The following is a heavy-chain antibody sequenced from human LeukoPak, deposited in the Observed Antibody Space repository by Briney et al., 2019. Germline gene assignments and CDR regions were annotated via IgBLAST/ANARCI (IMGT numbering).Heavy chain of an antibody. CDR1: GFTFRWYW. CDR2: IKDDGSAK. D-gene: IGHD2-2*01. V-gene: IGHV3-7*03. J-gene: IGHJ4*02. CDR3: ARYQLFHGDFDY. Sequence: GSLKLSCAASGFTFRWYWMSWVRQAPGKGLGGVANIKDDGSAKYYVDSVKGRFTISRDNAKNSLHLQMDSLRAEDTAVYYCARYQLFHGDFDYWGQGTLVTVSS.